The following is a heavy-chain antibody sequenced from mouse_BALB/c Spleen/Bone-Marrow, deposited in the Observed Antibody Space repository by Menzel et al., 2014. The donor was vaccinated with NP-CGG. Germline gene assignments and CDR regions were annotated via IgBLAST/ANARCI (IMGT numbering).Heavy chain of an antibody. V-gene: IGHV1-9*01. J-gene: IGHJ3*01. CDR1: GYTFSSYW. CDR2: ILPGSGST. D-gene: IGHD2-1*01. CDR3: ARNGNYPAWFAY. Sequence: QVVESGAELMKPGASVKISCKATGYTFSSYWIEWVKQRPGHGLEWIGEILPGSGSTNYNEKFKGKATFTADTSSNTAYMQLRSLTSEDSAVYYCARNGNYPAWFAYWGQGTLVTVSA.